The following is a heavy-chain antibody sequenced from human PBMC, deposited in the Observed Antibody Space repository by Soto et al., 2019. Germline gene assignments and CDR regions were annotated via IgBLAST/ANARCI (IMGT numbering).Heavy chain of an antibody. CDR1: GGSISSSSYY. J-gene: IGHJ4*02. CDR3: ARLCTSYRVNGDYCHY. D-gene: IGHD4-17*01. CDR2: IYYSGST. V-gene: IGHV4-39*01. Sequence: SETLSLTCTVSGGSISSSSYYWGWIRQPPGKGLEWIGSIYYSGSTYYNPSLKSRVTISVDTSKNQFSLKLSSVTAADTAVYYCARLCTSYRVNGDYCHYWGQGTLVTVSS.